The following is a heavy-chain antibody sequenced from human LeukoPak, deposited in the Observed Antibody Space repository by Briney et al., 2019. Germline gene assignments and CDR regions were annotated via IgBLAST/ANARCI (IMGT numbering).Heavy chain of an antibody. CDR3: ARGVVPRVRFLEWLLHY. D-gene: IGHD3-3*01. V-gene: IGHV3-33*01. CDR2: IWYDGSNK. J-gene: IGHJ4*02. Sequence: PGGSLRLSCAASGFTFSSYGMHWVRQAPAKGLEWVAVIWYDGSNKYYAYSVKGRFTISRDNAKNSLYLQMNSLRAEDTAVYYCARGVVPRVRFLEWLLHYWGQGTLGTVSS. CDR1: GFTFSSYG.